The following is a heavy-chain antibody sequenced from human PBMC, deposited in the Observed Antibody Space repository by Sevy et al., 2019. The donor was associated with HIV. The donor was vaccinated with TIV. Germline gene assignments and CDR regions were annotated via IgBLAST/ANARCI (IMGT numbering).Heavy chain of an antibody. V-gene: IGHV4-61*02. CDR3: ARGRRIQLYLYGMDV. CDR2: IYTSGST. Sequence: SETLSLTCTVSGGSISSGSYYWSWIRQPAGKGLEWIGRIYTSGSTNYNPSLKSRVTMSVDTSKNQFSLKLSSVTAADTAVYYCARGRRIQLYLYGMDVWGQGTTVTVSS. CDR1: GGSISSGSYY. D-gene: IGHD5-18*01. J-gene: IGHJ6*02.